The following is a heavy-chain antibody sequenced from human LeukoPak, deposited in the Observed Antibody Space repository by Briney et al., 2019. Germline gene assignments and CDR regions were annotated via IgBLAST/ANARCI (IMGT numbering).Heavy chain of an antibody. Sequence: GASVKVSCKASGGTFSSYAFSWVRQAPGQGLEWMGGIIPIFGTANYAQKFQGRVTITADESTSTAYMELSSLRSEDTAVYYCARDRRYYYDSSGYHTFDYWGQGTLVTVSS. D-gene: IGHD3-22*01. J-gene: IGHJ4*02. CDR2: IIPIFGTA. CDR1: GGTFSSYA. V-gene: IGHV1-69*13. CDR3: ARDRRYYYDSSGYHTFDY.